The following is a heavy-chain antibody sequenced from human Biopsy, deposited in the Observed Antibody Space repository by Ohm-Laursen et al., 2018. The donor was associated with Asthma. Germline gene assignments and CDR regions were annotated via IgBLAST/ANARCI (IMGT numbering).Heavy chain of an antibody. CDR1: KFIFRNYA. J-gene: IGHJ4*02. CDR3: AREGVAGTHIED. V-gene: IGHV3-30-3*01. CDR2: ISYDGSSI. D-gene: IGHD6-19*01. Sequence: SLRLSCSASKFIFRNYAMHWVRQAPGKGLEWVAVISYDGSSIYYADSVKGRFTISRDNSKNTLSLQMNSLTAEDTAVYYCAREGVAGTHIEDWGQGTLVTVSS.